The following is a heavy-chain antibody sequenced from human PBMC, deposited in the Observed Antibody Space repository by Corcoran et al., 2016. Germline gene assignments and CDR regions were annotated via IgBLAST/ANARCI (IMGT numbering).Heavy chain of an antibody. CDR2: IKQDGSEK. Sequence: EVQLVESGGGLVQPGGSLRLSCAASGFTFSSYWMSWVRQAPGKGLEWVANIKQDGSEKYYVDSVKGRFTISRDNAKNSLYLQMNSLKAEDTAGYYCAREPIVGPTFDYWGQGTLVTVSS. D-gene: IGHD1-26*01. J-gene: IGHJ4*02. CDR1: GFTFSSYW. CDR3: AREPIVGPTFDY. V-gene: IGHV3-7*01.